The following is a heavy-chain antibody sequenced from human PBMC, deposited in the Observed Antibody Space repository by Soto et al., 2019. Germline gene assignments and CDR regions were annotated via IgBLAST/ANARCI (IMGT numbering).Heavy chain of an antibody. D-gene: IGHD2-15*01. CDR1: GGTFSTSS. CDR3: AREHKYGGNPDAFEI. CDR2: ILPIFGTA. Sequence: QVQLVQSGAEVEKPGSSVKVSCKASGGTFSTSSINWVRQAPGQRPGWMGNILPIFGTADYAQKFQGRVTITADKTTNTAYMEVRSLLSENTAVYYCAREHKYGGNPDAFEIWGQGTVVTVSS. V-gene: IGHV1-69*14. J-gene: IGHJ3*02.